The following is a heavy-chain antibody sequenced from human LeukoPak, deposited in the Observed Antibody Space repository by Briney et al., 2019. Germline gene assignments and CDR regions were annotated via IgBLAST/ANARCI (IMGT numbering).Heavy chain of an antibody. D-gene: IGHD5-12*01. V-gene: IGHV3-72*01. Sequence: GRSLRLSCAASGFTFSSYAMHWVRQAPGKGLEWVGRTRNKANSYTTEYAASVKGRFTISRDDSKNSLYLQMNRLRAEDTAVYYCAREYSGYDYWGQGTLVTVSS. CDR2: TRNKANSYTT. J-gene: IGHJ4*02. CDR1: GFTFSSYA. CDR3: AREYSGYDY.